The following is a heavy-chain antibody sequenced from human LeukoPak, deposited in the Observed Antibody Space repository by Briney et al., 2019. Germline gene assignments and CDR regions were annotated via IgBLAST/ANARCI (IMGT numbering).Heavy chain of an antibody. D-gene: IGHD6-13*01. CDR1: GFTFSRYW. J-gene: IGHJ4*02. CDR3: ARIGYSGSSFDY. Sequence: GGSLRLSCAASGFTFSRYWMSWVRQAPGKGLDWVASIKEDGSEKNYVDSLKGRFSISRDNARNSLHLQMNSLRAEDTAEYYCARIGYSGSSFDYWGQGTLVTVSS. V-gene: IGHV3-7*05. CDR2: IKEDGSEK.